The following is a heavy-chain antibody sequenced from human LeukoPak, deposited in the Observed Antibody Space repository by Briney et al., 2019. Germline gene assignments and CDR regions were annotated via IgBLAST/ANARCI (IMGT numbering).Heavy chain of an antibody. Sequence: SQTLSHTCAISRDSDSCNSAAWNWIRQSPSSGLEWLGRTYYRSKWYNDYAVSVKSRITINPDTSKNQFSLQLNSVTPEDTAVYYCARKLDTMDGFDIWGHGKTVTVSS. J-gene: IGHJ3*02. D-gene: IGHD5-18*01. V-gene: IGHV6-1*01. CDR2: TYYRSKWYN. CDR3: ARKLDTMDGFDI. CDR1: RDSDSCNSAA.